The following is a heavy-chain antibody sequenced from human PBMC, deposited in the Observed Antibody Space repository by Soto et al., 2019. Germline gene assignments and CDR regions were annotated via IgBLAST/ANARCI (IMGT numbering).Heavy chain of an antibody. V-gene: IGHV1-3*01. D-gene: IGHD3-22*01. Sequence: DSVKVSWKASGYTFTSYAMHWVRQAPGQRLEWMGWINAGNGNTIYAQKFQGRVTMTEDTSTDTAYMELSSLRSEDTAVYYCATQNYYYDSSGYYRGAFDIWGQGTMVTVSS. CDR1: GYTFTSYA. J-gene: IGHJ3*02. CDR2: INAGNGNT. CDR3: ATQNYYYDSSGYYRGAFDI.